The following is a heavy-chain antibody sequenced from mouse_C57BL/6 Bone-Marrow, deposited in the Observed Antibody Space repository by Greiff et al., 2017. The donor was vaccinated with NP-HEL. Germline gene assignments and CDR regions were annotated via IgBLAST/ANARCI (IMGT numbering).Heavy chain of an antibody. Sequence: EVQLQQSGPVLVKPGASVKMSCKASGYTFTDYYMNWVKQSHGKSLEWIGVINPYNGGTSYNQKFKGKATLTVDKSSSTAYMELNSLTSEDSAVYYCARQGSTVPAPYYYAMDYWGQGTSVTVSS. CDR1: GYTFTDYY. D-gene: IGHD1-1*01. CDR2: INPYNGGT. CDR3: ARQGSTVPAPYYYAMDY. J-gene: IGHJ4*01. V-gene: IGHV1-19*01.